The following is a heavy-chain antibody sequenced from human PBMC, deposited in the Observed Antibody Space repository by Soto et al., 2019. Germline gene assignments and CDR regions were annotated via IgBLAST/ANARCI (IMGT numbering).Heavy chain of an antibody. Sequence: EVHLLESGGDLVQPGGSLRLSCAASGITFSNYVMSWVRQAPGKGLEWGSIIVGSGGSTYYADSVKGRFTISRDNSKNSLYLQMNSLRAEDTAIYYCAKSLNEEEGFCSGGSCFAFDYWGQGTLVTVSS. J-gene: IGHJ4*02. CDR1: GITFSNYV. D-gene: IGHD2-15*01. CDR3: AKSLNEEEGFCSGGSCFAFDY. V-gene: IGHV3-23*01. CDR2: IVGSGGST.